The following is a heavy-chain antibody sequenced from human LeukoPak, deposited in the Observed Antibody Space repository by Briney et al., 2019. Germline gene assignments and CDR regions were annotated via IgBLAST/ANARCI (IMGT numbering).Heavy chain of an antibody. CDR2: ISYDGSDK. CDR1: GFTFNSYG. V-gene: IGHV3-30*03. D-gene: IGHD2-15*01. J-gene: IGHJ6*02. Sequence: GRSLRLSCAASGFTFNSYGMHWVRQAPGKGLEWVAVISYDGSDKYYAESVKGRFTISRDNSKNTLYLQVNSLRAEDTAVYYCARVGCTGGSCLAYNYYAMDIWGQGTTVTVSS. CDR3: ARVGCTGGSCLAYNYYAMDI.